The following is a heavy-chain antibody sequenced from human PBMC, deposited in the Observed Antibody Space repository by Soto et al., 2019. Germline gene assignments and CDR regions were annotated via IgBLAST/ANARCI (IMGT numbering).Heavy chain of an antibody. CDR3: ARAGRTTVTGPWHFDS. CDR2: IWYDGTQK. CDR1: GFTFNTYS. V-gene: IGHV3-33*01. Sequence: QVQLEESGGGVVQPGRSLRLSCEASGFTFNTYSMHWVRQPPGKGLEWLAAIWYDGTQKYYADSVKGRFIISRDNSKETLYLEMNSLGAEDTAVYYCARAGRTTVTGPWHFDSWGQGTLVTVSS. D-gene: IGHD4-17*01. J-gene: IGHJ4*02.